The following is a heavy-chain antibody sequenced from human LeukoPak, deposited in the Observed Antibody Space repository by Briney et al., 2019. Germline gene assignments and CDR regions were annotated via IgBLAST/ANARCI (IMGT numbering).Heavy chain of an antibody. V-gene: IGHV4-59*01. CDR3: ARDKKGGGDVDY. J-gene: IGHJ4*02. CDR1: GGSISSYY. Sequence: SETLSLTCTVSGGSISSYYWSWIRQPPGKGLEWIGYIYYSGSTNYNPSLKRRVTISVDTSKNQFSLKLSSVTAADTAVYYCARDKKGGGDVDYWGQGTLVTVSS. D-gene: IGHD2-21*02. CDR2: IYYSGST.